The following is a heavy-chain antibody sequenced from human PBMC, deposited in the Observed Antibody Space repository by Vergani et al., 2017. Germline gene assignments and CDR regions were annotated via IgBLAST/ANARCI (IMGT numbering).Heavy chain of an antibody. J-gene: IGHJ2*01. CDR3: VKDNDYDADGPFDL. D-gene: IGHD3-16*01. Sequence: VQLVESGGGVVQPGGSLRLSCTASGFTFQAFAFHWVRQVSGRGLEWVSGIDRNYGVKNGNSFEGRFSISRDNAKKAVFLQMNNLRHEDTALYFFVKDNDYDADGPFDLWGRGTLVTVSS. CDR2: IDRNYGVK. V-gene: IGHV3-9*01. CDR1: GFTFQAFA.